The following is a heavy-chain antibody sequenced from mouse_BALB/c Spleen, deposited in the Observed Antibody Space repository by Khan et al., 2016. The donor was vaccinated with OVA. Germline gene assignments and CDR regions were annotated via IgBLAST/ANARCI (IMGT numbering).Heavy chain of an antibody. CDR3: ASELGRYYAMDY. V-gene: IGHV3-2*02. Sequence: VQLQQSGPGLVKPSQSLSLTCTVAGYSITSDYAWNWIRQFPGNKLEWMGYISYSGSTGYNPSLKSRISITRDTSKNQFFLQLNSVTTEDTATYYCASELGRYYAMDYWGQGPSVTVSS. J-gene: IGHJ4*01. CDR1: GYSITSDYA. CDR2: ISYSGST. D-gene: IGHD4-1*01.